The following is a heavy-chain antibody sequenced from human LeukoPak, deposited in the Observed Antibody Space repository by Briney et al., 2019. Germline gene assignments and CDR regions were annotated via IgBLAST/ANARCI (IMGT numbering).Heavy chain of an antibody. CDR3: ARGKIGAAGTFVY. CDR2: TYYTSTWYN. D-gene: IGHD6-13*01. V-gene: IGHV6-1*01. Sequence: SQTLSLTCAISGDSVSSNSATWNWIRQSPSRGLEWLGRTYYTSTWYNGYAVSVKSRISINADTSKNQLSLHLNSVTPEDTAVYFCARGKIGAAGTFVYWGQGTLVTVSS. J-gene: IGHJ4*02. CDR1: GDSVSSNSAT.